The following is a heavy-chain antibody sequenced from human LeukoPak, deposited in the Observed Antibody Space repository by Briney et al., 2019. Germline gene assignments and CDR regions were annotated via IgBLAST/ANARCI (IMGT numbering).Heavy chain of an antibody. CDR2: IYHSGST. V-gene: IGHV4-38-2*01. CDR1: GYSISSGYY. J-gene: IGHJ3*02. D-gene: IGHD6-19*01. Sequence: PSETLSLTCAASGYSISSGYYWGWIRQPPGKGLEWIGSIYHSGSTYYNPSLKSRVTISVDTSKNQFSLKLSSVTAADTAVYYCARGADIAVLVATSDAFDIWGQGTMVTVSS. CDR3: ARGADIAVLVATSDAFDI.